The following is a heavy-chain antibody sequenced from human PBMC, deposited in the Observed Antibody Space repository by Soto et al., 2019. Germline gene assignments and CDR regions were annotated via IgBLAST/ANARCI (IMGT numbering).Heavy chain of an antibody. Sequence: ASETLSLTCAVYGRSFSGYYWSWIRQPPGKGLEWIGEINHSGSTNYNPSLKSRVTISVDTSKNQFSLKLSSVTAADTAVYYCARGEVRYSSSWVGSGAFDIWGQGTMVTVSS. V-gene: IGHV4-34*01. D-gene: IGHD6-6*01. CDR3: ARGEVRYSSSWVGSGAFDI. CDR2: INHSGST. J-gene: IGHJ3*02. CDR1: GRSFSGYY.